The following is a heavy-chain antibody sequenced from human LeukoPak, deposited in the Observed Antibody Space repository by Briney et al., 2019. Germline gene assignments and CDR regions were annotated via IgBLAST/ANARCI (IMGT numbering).Heavy chain of an antibody. CDR1: GFTFSSYW. CDR3: ARGHYQIEL. V-gene: IGHV3-74*01. D-gene: IGHD3-10*01. CDR2: INNDGRST. J-gene: IGHJ4*02. Sequence: GGSLRLSCAASGFTFSSYWMHWVRHAPGKGLVGVSRINNDGRSTNYADSVKGRFTISRDNAKNTLYLQMNSLRAEDTAVYYCARGHYQIELWGQGTLVTVSS.